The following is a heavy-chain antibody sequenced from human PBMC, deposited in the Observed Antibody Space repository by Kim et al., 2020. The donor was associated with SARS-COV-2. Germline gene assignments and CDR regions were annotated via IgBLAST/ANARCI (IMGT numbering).Heavy chain of an antibody. CDR3: ARGAPYYYEGSDYPLDY. Sequence: ASVKVSCKASGYTFTSYALNWVRQAPGQGLEWMGGIKTHTGNPIYAQDFTGRFVFSLDTSVNTAYLQINSLKAEDTAVYYCARGAPYYYEGSDYPLDYWGQGSLVTVSS. D-gene: IGHD3-22*01. V-gene: IGHV7-4-1*02. J-gene: IGHJ4*02. CDR2: IKTHTGNP. CDR1: GYTFTSYA.